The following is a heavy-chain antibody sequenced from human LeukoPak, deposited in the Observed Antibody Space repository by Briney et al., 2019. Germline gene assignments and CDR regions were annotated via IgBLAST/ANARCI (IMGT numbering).Heavy chain of an antibody. J-gene: IGHJ4*02. Sequence: PGGSLRLSCAASGFTFSSYWMIWVRQAPGKGLEWVASIDQDGSEKYYVDSVKGRFTISRDNAKNSLYLQMSSLRAEDTAVYYCARGSLDAGLAVAVDFDYWGQGTLVTVSS. CDR3: ARGSLDAGLAVAVDFDY. CDR2: IDQDGSEK. CDR1: GFTFSSYW. V-gene: IGHV3-7*01. D-gene: IGHD6-19*01.